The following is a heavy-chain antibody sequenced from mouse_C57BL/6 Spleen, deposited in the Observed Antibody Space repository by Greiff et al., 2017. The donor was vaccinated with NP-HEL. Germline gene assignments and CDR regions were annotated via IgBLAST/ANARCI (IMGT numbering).Heavy chain of an antibody. J-gene: IGHJ2*01. Sequence: QVQLQQSGPELVKPGASVKISCKASGYAFSSSWMNWVKQRPGKGLEWIGRIYPGDGDTNYNGKFKGKATLTADKSSSTAYMQLSSLTSEDSAVYFCARSYDYDVGYYFDYWGQGTTLTVSS. CDR1: GYAFSSSW. D-gene: IGHD2-4*01. CDR2: IYPGDGDT. CDR3: ARSYDYDVGYYFDY. V-gene: IGHV1-80*01.